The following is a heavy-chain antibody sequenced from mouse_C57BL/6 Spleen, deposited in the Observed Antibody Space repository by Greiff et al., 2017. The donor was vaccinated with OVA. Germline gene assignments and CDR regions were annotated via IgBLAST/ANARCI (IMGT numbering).Heavy chain of an antibody. CDR3: ERSTYGNYCAY. CDR1: GYTFTSYW. J-gene: IGHJ3*01. V-gene: IGHV1-52*01. Sequence: QVQLQQPGAELVRPGSSVKLSCKASGYTFTSYWMHWVKQRPTQGLEWIGNIDPSDSDTHYNQKFKDKATLTVDKSSSTAYMQLSSMTADDAAVDYCERSTYGNYCAYWGQGTLVTVSA. D-gene: IGHD2-1*01. CDR2: IDPSDSDT.